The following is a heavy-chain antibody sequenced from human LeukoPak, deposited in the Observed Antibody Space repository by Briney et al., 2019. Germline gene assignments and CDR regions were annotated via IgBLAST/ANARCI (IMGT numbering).Heavy chain of an antibody. CDR1: GGTLSSYA. V-gene: IGHV1-69*06. CDR2: IIPIFGTA. Sequence: ASVKVSCKASGGTLSSYAISWVRQAPGQGLEWMGGIIPIFGTANYAQKFQGRVTITADKSTSTAYMELSSLRSEDTAVYYCARDPNQYCSGGSCYRWFDPWGQGTLVTVSS. D-gene: IGHD2-15*01. CDR3: ARDPNQYCSGGSCYRWFDP. J-gene: IGHJ5*02.